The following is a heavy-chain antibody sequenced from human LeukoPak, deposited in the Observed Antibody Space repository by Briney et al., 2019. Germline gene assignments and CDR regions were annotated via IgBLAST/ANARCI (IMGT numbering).Heavy chain of an antibody. CDR2: INPNSGGT. J-gene: IGHJ3*02. D-gene: IGHD1-26*01. CDR3: AGPIVGATDDAFDI. V-gene: IGHV1-2*02. Sequence: ASVRVSCKASGNTFAGYYMHWVRQAPGQGLEWMGWINPNSGGTNYAQKFQGRVTMTRDTSISTAYMELSRLRSDDTAVYCCAGPIVGATDDAFDIWGQGTMVTVSS. CDR1: GNTFAGYY.